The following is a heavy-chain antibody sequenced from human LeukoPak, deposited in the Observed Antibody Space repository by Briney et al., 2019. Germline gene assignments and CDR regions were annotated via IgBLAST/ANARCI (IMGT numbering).Heavy chain of an antibody. CDR3: ARGMVIGRDVNWFDP. Sequence: SETLSLTCTVSGGSISSSSYYWGWIRQPPGKGLEWIGSIYYSGSTYYNPSLKSRVTISVDTSKNQFSLKLSSVTAADTAVYYCARGMVIGRDVNWFDPWGQGTLVTVSS. CDR1: GGSISSSSYY. D-gene: IGHD2-21*01. J-gene: IGHJ5*02. V-gene: IGHV4-39*07. CDR2: IYYSGST.